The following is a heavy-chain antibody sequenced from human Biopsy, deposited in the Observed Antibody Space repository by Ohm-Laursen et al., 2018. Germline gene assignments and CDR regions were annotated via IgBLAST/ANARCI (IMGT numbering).Heavy chain of an antibody. V-gene: IGHV4-39*01. CDR3: ARQVDFWSGYVDY. CDR1: GGSISDSTYH. J-gene: IGHJ4*02. D-gene: IGHD3-3*01. Sequence: TLSLTCIVSGGSISDSTYHWGWIRQSPGKGLEWIGNIYYSGNTDYSPSLKSRVTISVDTSNNQFSLKLRSVTAADTAVYYCARQVDFWSGYVDYWGQGTLVAVSP. CDR2: IYYSGNT.